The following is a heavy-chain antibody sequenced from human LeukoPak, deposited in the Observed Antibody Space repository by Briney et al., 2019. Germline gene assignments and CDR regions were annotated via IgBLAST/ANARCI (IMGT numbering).Heavy chain of an antibody. CDR1: GGSISSYY. CDR2: ISYSGST. J-gene: IGHJ3*02. V-gene: IGHV4-59*08. Sequence: SETLSLTCTVSGGSISSYYWSWIRQPPGKGLEWIRYISYSGSTNYNPSLKSRVTISIDTSKNQFSLKLRSVTAADTAIYYCARQGYDILTGYIDAFDIWGQRTMVTVSS. D-gene: IGHD3-9*01. CDR3: ARQGYDILTGYIDAFDI.